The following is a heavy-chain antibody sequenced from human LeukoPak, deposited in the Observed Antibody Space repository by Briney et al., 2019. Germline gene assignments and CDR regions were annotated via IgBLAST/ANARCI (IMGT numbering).Heavy chain of an antibody. V-gene: IGHV4-59*12. CDR3: ARELRGVFDY. CDR2: IYYSGST. Sequence: SETLSLTCTVSGGSISSYYWSWIRQPPGKGLEWIGYIYYSGSTNYNPSLKSRVTISVDTSKNQFSLKLSSVTAADTAVYYCARELRGVFDYWGQGTLVTVSS. J-gene: IGHJ4*02. CDR1: GGSISSYY. D-gene: IGHD3-10*01.